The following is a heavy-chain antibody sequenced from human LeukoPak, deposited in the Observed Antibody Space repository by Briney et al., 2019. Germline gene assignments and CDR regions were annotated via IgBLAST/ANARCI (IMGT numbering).Heavy chain of an antibody. J-gene: IGHJ3*02. D-gene: IGHD3-22*01. CDR3: ARLELYQYYDSSGYLGAFDI. V-gene: IGHV5-51*01. CDR2: IYPGDSDT. CDR1: GYSFTSYW. Sequence: GESLKISCKGSGYSFTSYWIGWVRQMPGKGLEWMGIIYPGDSDTRYSPSFQGQVTISADKSISTAYLQWSSLKASDTAMYYCARLELYQYYDSSGYLGAFDIWGQGTMVTVSS.